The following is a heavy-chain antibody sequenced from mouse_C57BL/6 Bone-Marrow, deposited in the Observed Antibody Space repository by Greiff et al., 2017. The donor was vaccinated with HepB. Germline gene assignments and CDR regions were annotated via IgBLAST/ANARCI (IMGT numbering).Heavy chain of an antibody. V-gene: IGHV5-4*01. CDR2: ISDGGSYT. J-gene: IGHJ2*01. CDR1: GFTFSSYA. Sequence: EVKLMESGGGLVKPGGSLKLSCAASGFTFSSYAMSWVRQTPEKRLEWVATISDGGSYTYYPDNVKGRFTISRDNAKNNLYLQMSHLKSEDTAMYYCARDQEDFDYWGQGTTLTVSS. D-gene: IGHD3-2*02. CDR3: ARDQEDFDY.